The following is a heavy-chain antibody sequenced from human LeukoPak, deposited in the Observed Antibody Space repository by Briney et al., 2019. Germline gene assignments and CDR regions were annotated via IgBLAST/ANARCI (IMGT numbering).Heavy chain of an antibody. V-gene: IGHV4-4*07. CDR2: IYTSGST. CDR1: GGSISSYY. D-gene: IGHD3-22*01. CDR3: AKDQTYYDSSGYSLYAFDI. Sequence: SETLSLTCTVSGGSISSYYWSWIRQPAGKGLEWIGRIYTSGSTNYNPSLKSRVTMSVDTSKNQFSLKLSSVTAADTAVYYCAKDQTYYDSSGYSLYAFDIWGQGTMVTVSS. J-gene: IGHJ3*02.